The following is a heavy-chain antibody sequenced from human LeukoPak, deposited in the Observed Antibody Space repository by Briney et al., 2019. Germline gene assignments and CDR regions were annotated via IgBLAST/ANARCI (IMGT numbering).Heavy chain of an antibody. CDR3: ARHGGTLAYFDS. J-gene: IGHJ4*02. V-gene: IGHV4-59*08. D-gene: IGHD1-26*01. CDR1: NGSISTYY. CDR2: IYYGGTT. Sequence: SETLSLTCSVSNGSISTYYWRWSRQSPGKGLEWIGYIYYGGTTSYNPSLKRRVTISVHSPKNHFSLRLTSLTAPDTALYYCARHGGTLAYFDSWGPGSLVIVSS.